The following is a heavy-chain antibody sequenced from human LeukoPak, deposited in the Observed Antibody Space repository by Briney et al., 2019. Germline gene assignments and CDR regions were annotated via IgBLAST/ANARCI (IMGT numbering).Heavy chain of an antibody. Sequence: GASVKVSCKASGGTFSSYTISWVRQAPGQGLEWMGRIIPILGIANYAQKFQGRVTITSDKSTSKDYMELSSLRSEDTAVYYYAVLWFGESPTYYYYYGMDVWGQGTTVTVSS. CDR2: IIPILGIA. J-gene: IGHJ6*02. V-gene: IGHV1-69*02. D-gene: IGHD3-10*01. CDR3: AVLWFGESPTYYYYYGMDV. CDR1: GGTFSSYT.